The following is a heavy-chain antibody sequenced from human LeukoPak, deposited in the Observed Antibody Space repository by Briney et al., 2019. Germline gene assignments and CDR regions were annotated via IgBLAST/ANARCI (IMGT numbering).Heavy chain of an antibody. CDR2: ISAENGNT. V-gene: IGHV1-18*01. D-gene: IGHD3-22*01. CDR3: ARCTSRDSSGYYGGY. J-gene: IGHJ4*02. Sequence: ASVKVSCKAPGHTFTSYGISWVRQAPGQGLEWMGWISAENGNTNYAQKLQGRVTMTTDTSTSTAYMELRSLRSDDAAVYYCARCTSRDSSGYYGGYWGQGTLVTVSS. CDR1: GHTFTSYG.